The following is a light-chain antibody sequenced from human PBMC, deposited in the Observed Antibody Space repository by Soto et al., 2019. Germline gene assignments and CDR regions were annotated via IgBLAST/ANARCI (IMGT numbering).Light chain of an antibody. Sequence: EIVMTQSPATLSVSPGERATLSCRASQSVSSNLAWYQQKPGQAPRLLIYGASTRATGIPARFSGSGSGTEFTLTISSLQSEDVAVYYCQQYNNWRLMYTFGQGTKLEIK. CDR1: QSVSSN. V-gene: IGKV3-15*01. CDR3: QQYNNWRLMYT. CDR2: GAS. J-gene: IGKJ2*01.